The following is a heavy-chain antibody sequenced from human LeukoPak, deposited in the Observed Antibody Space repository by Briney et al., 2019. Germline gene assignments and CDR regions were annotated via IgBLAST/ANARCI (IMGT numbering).Heavy chain of an antibody. V-gene: IGHV3-7*04. J-gene: IGHJ4*02. CDR2: IKPDGSEK. CDR1: GFTFRRFW. Sequence: GGPLRLSCAASGFTFRRFWMGWVRQAPAKGLEWVANIKPDGSEKNYGDSVRRRFTISRDNARNSLYLQMNSLRAEDTAVYYCARENYFDYWGQGTLVTVSS. CDR3: ARENYFDY.